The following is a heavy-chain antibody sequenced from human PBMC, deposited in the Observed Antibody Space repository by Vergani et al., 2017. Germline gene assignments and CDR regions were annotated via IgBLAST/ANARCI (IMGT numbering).Heavy chain of an antibody. D-gene: IGHD2-2*01. CDR1: GGTFSSYA. CDR2: IIPIFGTA. J-gene: IGHJ5*02. CDR3: ARASVVVVPAVIPSYYWFDP. Sequence: QVQLVQSVAEVKKPGSSVKVSCKASGGTFSSYAISWVRQAPGQGLEWMGGIIPIFGTANYAQKFQGRVTMTVDESTSPAYMEMGSLRSEDTAVYYCARASVVVVPAVIPSYYWFDPWGQGTLVTVSS. V-gene: IGHV1-69*01.